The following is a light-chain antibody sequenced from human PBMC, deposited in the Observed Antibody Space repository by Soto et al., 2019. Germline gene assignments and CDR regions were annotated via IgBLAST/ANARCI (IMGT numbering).Light chain of an antibody. Sequence: IQITQSPSSLSASVGDSVTITCRASQSISTYLHWYQQKPGNAPKLLIYAASSLQSGVPSRFSGSGSGTDFTLTISSLQPEDFATYYCQQSSSTLITFGQGTRLEIK. V-gene: IGKV1-39*01. CDR2: AAS. J-gene: IGKJ5*01. CDR3: QQSSSTLIT. CDR1: QSISTY.